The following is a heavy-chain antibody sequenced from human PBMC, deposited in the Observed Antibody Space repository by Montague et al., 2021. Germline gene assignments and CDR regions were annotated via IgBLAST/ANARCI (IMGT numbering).Heavy chain of an antibody. CDR2: TWYDGNNK. CDR1: GFTFSSYA. J-gene: IGHJ6*03. Sequence: SLRLSCAASGFTFSSYAMHWVRQAPGKGLEWVAVTWYDGNNKYYADSVKGRFTISRDNSKNTPYLQMNSLRAEDTAIYYCAKNPKKGYYYYMDVWGKGTTVTVSS. V-gene: IGHV3-33*06. CDR3: AKNPKKGYYYYMDV.